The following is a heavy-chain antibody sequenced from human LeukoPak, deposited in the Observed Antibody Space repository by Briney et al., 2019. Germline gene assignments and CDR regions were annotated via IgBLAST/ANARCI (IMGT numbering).Heavy chain of an antibody. V-gene: IGHV3-21*01. CDR2: ISSSSDYI. D-gene: IGHD3-10*01. CDR3: ARGWTYYGSGSYYNPYDY. CDR1: GFSFISYS. J-gene: IGHJ4*02. Sequence: GGSLRLSCAASGFSFISYSMNWVRQAPGKGLEWVSSISSSSDYIYHADSVKGRFTISRDNPKNSLYLQMNSLRAEDTAVYYCARGWTYYGSGSYYNPYDYWGQGTLVTVSS.